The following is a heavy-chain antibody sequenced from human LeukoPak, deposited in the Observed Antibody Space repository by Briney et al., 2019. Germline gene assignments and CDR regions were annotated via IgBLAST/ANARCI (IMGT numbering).Heavy chain of an antibody. Sequence: AAVTVSFKASGYTFTSYGISWVRQPPGQGLEGMGWISAYNGNTIYSQKLQGRVTMTTDTSTSTAYMELRSLRSDDTAVYYCARADYDILTSFQHWGQGTLVTVSS. CDR2: ISAYNGNT. D-gene: IGHD3-9*01. V-gene: IGHV1-18*01. CDR3: ARADYDILTSFQH. CDR1: GYTFTSYG. J-gene: IGHJ1*01.